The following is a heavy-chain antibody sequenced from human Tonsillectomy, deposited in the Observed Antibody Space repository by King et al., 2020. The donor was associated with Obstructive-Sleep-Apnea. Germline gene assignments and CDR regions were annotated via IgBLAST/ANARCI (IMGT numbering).Heavy chain of an antibody. CDR2: ISSKGGSK. Sequence: VQLVESGGGLVQPGGSVRLSCAASGFTVRSYAMHWVRQAPGKGLEYVSAISSKGGSKYFSNSVKGRFTISRDNSKNTLYLQMGSLRAEDMAVYYCARVRAITMVRGVLDYWGQGTLVTVSS. J-gene: IGHJ4*02. CDR3: ARVRAITMVRGVLDY. CDR1: GFTVRSYA. D-gene: IGHD3-10*01. V-gene: IGHV3-64*01.